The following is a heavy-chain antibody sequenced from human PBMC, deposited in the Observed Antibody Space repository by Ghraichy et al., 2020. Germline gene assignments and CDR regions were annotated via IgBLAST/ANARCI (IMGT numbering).Heavy chain of an antibody. V-gene: IGHV3-49*03. CDR3: TRYRSPEDPYCFDY. CDR2: IRSKVYGGTT. CDR1: GFTFGDYA. Sequence: GGSLRLSCTASGFTFGDYAMSWFRQAPGKGLEWVGFIRSKVYGGTTEYAASVKGRFTISRDDSKSIAYLQMNSLNTEDTAVYFCTRYRSPEDPYCFDYWGQGTLVTVSS. J-gene: IGHJ4*02. D-gene: IGHD3-16*02.